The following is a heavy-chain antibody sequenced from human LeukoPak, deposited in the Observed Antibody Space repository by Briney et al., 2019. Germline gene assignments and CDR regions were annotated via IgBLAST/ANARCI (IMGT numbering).Heavy chain of an antibody. CDR1: GFTFSSYG. D-gene: IGHD4-17*01. Sequence: GRSLRLSCAASGFTFSSYGMHWVRQAPGKGLEWVAVISYDGSNKYYADSVKGRFTISRDNSKNTLYLQMNSLRAEDTAVYYCARGDGDTTNLDYWGQGTLVTVSS. J-gene: IGHJ4*02. V-gene: IGHV3-30*03. CDR3: ARGDGDTTNLDY. CDR2: ISYDGSNK.